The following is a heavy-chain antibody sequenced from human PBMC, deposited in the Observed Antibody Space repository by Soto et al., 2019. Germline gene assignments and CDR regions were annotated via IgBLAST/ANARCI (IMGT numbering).Heavy chain of an antibody. J-gene: IGHJ4*02. CDR3: AGSHYDSSGYYQSPPYYFDY. D-gene: IGHD3-22*01. Sequence: ASETLSLTCTVSGGSISSSSYYWGWIRQPPGKGLEWIGSIYYSGSTYYNPSLKSRVTISVDTSKNQFSLKLSSVTAADTAVYYCAGSHYDSSGYYQSPPYYFDYWGQGTLVTVSS. V-gene: IGHV4-39*01. CDR1: GGSISSSSYY. CDR2: IYYSGST.